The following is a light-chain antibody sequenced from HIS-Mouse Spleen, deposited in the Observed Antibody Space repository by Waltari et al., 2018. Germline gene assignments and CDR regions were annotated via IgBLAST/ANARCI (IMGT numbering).Light chain of an antibody. V-gene: IGLV2-23*01. CDR3: CSYAGSSTSVV. CDR1: SSDVGSYHL. Sequence: QSALTQPASVSGSPGQSITISCTGTSSDVGSYHLFSWYQQHPGKAPKLMIYEGSKRPSGVSNRFSGSKSGNTASLTISGLQAEDEADYYCCSYAGSSTSVVFGGGTKLTVL. J-gene: IGLJ2*01. CDR2: EGS.